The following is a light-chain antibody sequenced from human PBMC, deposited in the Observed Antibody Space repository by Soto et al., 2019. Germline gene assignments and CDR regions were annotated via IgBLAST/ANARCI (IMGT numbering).Light chain of an antibody. CDR3: KTYTGSNNFVV. CDR2: DVI. J-gene: IGLJ2*01. V-gene: IGLV2-8*01. CDR1: SSDVGSYNY. Sequence: QSALTQPPSASGSPGQSVTISCTGTSSDVGSYNYVSWYQQHPGKAPKLMIYDVIKRPSGVPDRFSGSKSGNTASLTVSGLQAEDEADYYCKTYTGSNNFVVFGGGTKLTVL.